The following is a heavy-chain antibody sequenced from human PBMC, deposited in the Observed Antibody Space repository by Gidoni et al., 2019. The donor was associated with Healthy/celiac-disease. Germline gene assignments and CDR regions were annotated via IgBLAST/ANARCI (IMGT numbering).Heavy chain of an antibody. D-gene: IGHD3-10*01. CDR1: GFSLSTSGMC. CDR2: IDWDDDK. J-gene: IGHJ6*02. Sequence: QVTLRESGPALVKPTQTLTLTCTFSGFSLSTSGMCVSWIRQPPGKALEWLARIDWDDDKYYSTSLKTRLTISKDTSKNQVVLTMTNMDPVDTATYYCARIPVITMVQGTGAYYGMDVWGQGTTVTVSS. CDR3: ARIPVITMVQGTGAYYGMDV. V-gene: IGHV2-70*15.